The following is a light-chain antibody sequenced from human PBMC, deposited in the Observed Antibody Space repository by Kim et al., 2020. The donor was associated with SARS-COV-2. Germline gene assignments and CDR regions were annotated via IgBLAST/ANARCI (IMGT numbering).Light chain of an antibody. V-gene: IGKV3-15*01. CDR3: QQYTECHLT. CDR2: RAS. Sequence: SPGERVTLPSRPGQGVGTNLAWFQQKPGQLPRRLIERASTRATGIPARLSGSGSGTEFACTISSLQSEDFAVYFCQQYTECHLTLAGGTKVEIK. J-gene: IGKJ4*01. CDR1: QGVGTN.